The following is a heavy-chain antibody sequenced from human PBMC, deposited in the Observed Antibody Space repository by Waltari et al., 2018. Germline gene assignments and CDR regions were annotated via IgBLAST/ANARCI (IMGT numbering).Heavy chain of an antibody. Sequence: QVQLVQSGAEVKKPGASVKVSCKASGYTFTGYYMHWVRQAPGQGLEWMGRINPNSGGTNYAQKLQGRVTMTRDTSISTAYMELSRLRSDDTAVYYCARVRSSHEVDYWGQGTLVTVSS. J-gene: IGHJ4*02. CDR2: INPNSGGT. V-gene: IGHV1-2*06. CDR3: ARVRSSHEVDY. D-gene: IGHD6-13*01. CDR1: GYTFTGYY.